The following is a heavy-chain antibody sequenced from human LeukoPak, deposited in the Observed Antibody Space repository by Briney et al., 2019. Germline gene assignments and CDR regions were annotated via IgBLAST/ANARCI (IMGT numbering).Heavy chain of an antibody. D-gene: IGHD6-13*01. CDR2: IKQDGSEK. J-gene: IGHJ4*02. Sequence: GESLRLSCAASGFTFSRYWMSWVRQAPVKGLEWVANIKQDGSEKYYVDSLKGRFTISRDNPKNSVYLQMNSLRVEDTAVYYCARDGRAAGGNWGDYWGQGTLVTVSS. CDR3: ARDGRAAGGNWGDY. V-gene: IGHV3-7*03. CDR1: GFTFSRYW.